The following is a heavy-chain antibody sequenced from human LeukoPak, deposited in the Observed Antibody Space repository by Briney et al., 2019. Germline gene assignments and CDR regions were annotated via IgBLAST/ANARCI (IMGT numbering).Heavy chain of an antibody. CDR1: GFTFSGYW. Sequence: GGSLRLSCAAFGFTFSGYWMSWVCQAPGKGLEWVANIKQDGSEKYYVNSVKGRFTISRDNAKNSLYLQMNSLRDEDTAVYYCARGGRGSYLWGQGTLVTVSS. J-gene: IGHJ4*02. V-gene: IGHV3-7*04. D-gene: IGHD3-16*01. CDR2: IKQDGSEK. CDR3: ARGGRGSYL.